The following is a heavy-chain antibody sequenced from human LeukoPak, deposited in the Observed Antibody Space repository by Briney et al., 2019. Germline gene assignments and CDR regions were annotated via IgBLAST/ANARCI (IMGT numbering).Heavy chain of an antibody. J-gene: IGHJ6*03. CDR3: AREDSGSYYNYYYFYMDV. Sequence: PSETLSLTCSISGGSFSSYFWSWVRQPAGKGLEWIGRIYPSGNTNYNPSLKSRVTLSVDTSKTQFSLRLSSVTAADTAVYYCAREDSGSYYNYYYFYMDVWGKGTTVTISS. D-gene: IGHD3-10*01. CDR1: GGSFSSYF. V-gene: IGHV4-4*07. CDR2: IYPSGNT.